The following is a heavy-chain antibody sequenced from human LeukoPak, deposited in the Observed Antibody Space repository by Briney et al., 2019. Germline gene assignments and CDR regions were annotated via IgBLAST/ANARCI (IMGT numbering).Heavy chain of an antibody. J-gene: IGHJ4*02. V-gene: IGHV3-21*01. D-gene: IGHD3-9*01. CDR1: GFIFSSYS. CDR3: ARDERTIFWY. CDR2: ISSSSTYI. Sequence: GGSLRLSCAASGFIFSSYSMNWVRQASGKGLEWVSSISSSSTYIYYADSVKGRFTISRDNAKNSLYLQMNSLRVEDTAVYYCARDERTIFWYWGQGTLVTVSS.